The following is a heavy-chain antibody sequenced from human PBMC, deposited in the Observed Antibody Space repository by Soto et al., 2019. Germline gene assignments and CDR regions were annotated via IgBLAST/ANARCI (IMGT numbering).Heavy chain of an antibody. D-gene: IGHD5-18*01. V-gene: IGHV3-53*01. Sequence: PGGSLRLSCAASGFTVSSNYMSWVRQAPGKGLEWVSVIYSGGSTYYADSVKGRFTIPRDNSKNTLYLQMNSLRAEDTAVYYCARTTAMVLTYFDYWGQGTLVTVSS. CDR2: IYSGGST. J-gene: IGHJ4*02. CDR3: ARTTAMVLTYFDY. CDR1: GFTVSSNY.